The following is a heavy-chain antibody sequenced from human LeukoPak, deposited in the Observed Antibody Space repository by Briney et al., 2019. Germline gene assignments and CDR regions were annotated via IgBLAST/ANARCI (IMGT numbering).Heavy chain of an antibody. D-gene: IGHD1-7*01. CDR2: ISSSSYI. CDR3: ARDGQSSITGTTGYFDY. CDR1: GFTFSSYS. V-gene: IGHV3-21*01. Sequence: GGSLRLSCAASGFTFSSYSMNWVRQAPGKGLEWVSSISSSSYIYYADSVKGRFTISRDNAKNSLYLQMNSLRAEDTAVYYCARDGQSSITGTTGYFDYWGQGTLVTVSS. J-gene: IGHJ4*02.